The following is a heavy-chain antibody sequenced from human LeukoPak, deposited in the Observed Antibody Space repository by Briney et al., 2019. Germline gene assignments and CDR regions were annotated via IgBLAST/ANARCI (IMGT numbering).Heavy chain of an antibody. D-gene: IGHD6-19*01. J-gene: IGHJ3*02. V-gene: IGHV3-48*03. CDR3: ARGRVIPVAGHGAVDI. Sequence: PGGSLRLSCAASGFTFSSYEMNWVRQAPGKGLEWVSYISSGGGAIYYADSVKGRFTISRDNVKNSLYLQMNSLRAEDTAVYYCARGRVIPVAGHGAVDIWGQGTMVTVSS. CDR2: ISSGGGAI. CDR1: GFTFSSYE.